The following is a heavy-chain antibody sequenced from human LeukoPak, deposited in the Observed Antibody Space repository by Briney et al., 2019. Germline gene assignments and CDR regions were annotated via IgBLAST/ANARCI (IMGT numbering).Heavy chain of an antibody. CDR1: GFTFSSYA. CDR2: ISGSGGST. D-gene: IGHD5-24*01. Sequence: PGGSLRLSCAASGFTFSSYAMSWVRQAPGKGLEWVSAISGSGGSTYYADPVKGRFTISRDNSKNTLYLQMNSLRAEDTAIYYCTRVGYIDEGIDYWGQGTLVTVSS. V-gene: IGHV3-23*01. CDR3: TRVGYIDEGIDY. J-gene: IGHJ4*02.